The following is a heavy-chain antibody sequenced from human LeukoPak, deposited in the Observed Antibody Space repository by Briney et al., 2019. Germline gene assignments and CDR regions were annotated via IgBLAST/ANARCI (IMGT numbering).Heavy chain of an antibody. Sequence: SETLSLTCAVYGGSFSGYYWSWIRQPPGKGLEWIGEINHSGSTNYNPSLKSRVTISVDRSKNQFSLKLSSVTAADTAVYYCARGNYYGSGRPPCAFDIWGQGTMVTVSS. J-gene: IGHJ3*02. D-gene: IGHD3-10*01. V-gene: IGHV4-34*01. CDR2: INHSGST. CDR1: GGSFSGYY. CDR3: ARGNYYGSGRPPCAFDI.